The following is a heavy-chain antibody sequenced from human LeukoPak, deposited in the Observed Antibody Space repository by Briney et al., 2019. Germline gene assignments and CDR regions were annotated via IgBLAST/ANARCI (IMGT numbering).Heavy chain of an antibody. Sequence: SETLSLTCAVYGGSFSGYYWSWIRQPPGKGLEWIGEINHSGSTNYNPSLKSRVTISVDTSKNQFSLKLSSVTAADTAVYYCARLTAMVTYLDYWGQGTLVTVSS. CDR1: GGSFSGYY. D-gene: IGHD5-18*01. V-gene: IGHV4-34*01. J-gene: IGHJ4*02. CDR3: ARLTAMVTYLDY. CDR2: INHSGST.